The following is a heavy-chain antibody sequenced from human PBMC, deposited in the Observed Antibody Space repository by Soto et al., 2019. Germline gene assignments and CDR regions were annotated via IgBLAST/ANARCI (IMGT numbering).Heavy chain of an antibody. Sequence: GGSLRLSCAVSGFNFDDNAMHWVRQAQEKGLGWVSGINWKSDIGYADSVKGRFTISRDNAENSPYLQMNSLRVEDTALYYCTISQDRGGRTTFIYWGQGTQVTVSS. CDR1: GFNFDDNA. V-gene: IGHV3-9*01. J-gene: IGHJ4*02. CDR2: INWKSDI. CDR3: TISQDRGGRTTFIY. D-gene: IGHD3-16*01.